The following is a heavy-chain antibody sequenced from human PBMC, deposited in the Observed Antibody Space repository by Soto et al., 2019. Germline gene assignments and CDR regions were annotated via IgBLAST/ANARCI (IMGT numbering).Heavy chain of an antibody. CDR2: INHSGST. D-gene: IGHD1-26*01. Sequence: QVQLQQWGAGLLKPSETLSLTCAVYGGSFSGYYWSWIRQPPGKGLAWIGEINHSGSTNYNPSLKSRFTISVDTSKNQFSLKLSSVTAADTAVYYCARVTPGLGERHNPFDYWGQGTLVTVSS. CDR1: GGSFSGYY. CDR3: ARVTPGLGERHNPFDY. V-gene: IGHV4-34*01. J-gene: IGHJ4*02.